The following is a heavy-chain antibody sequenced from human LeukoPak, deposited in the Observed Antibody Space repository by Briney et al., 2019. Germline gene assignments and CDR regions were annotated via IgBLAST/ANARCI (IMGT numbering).Heavy chain of an antibody. D-gene: IGHD1-26*01. Sequence: ASVKVSCKASGYTFTGYYVHWVRQAPGQGLEWMGWINPNSGGTNYAQKFQGRVTMTRDTSISTAYMELRRLRSDDTAVYYCAREREGWFDPWGQGTLVIVSS. CDR1: GYTFTGYY. J-gene: IGHJ5*02. CDR2: INPNSGGT. CDR3: AREREGWFDP. V-gene: IGHV1-2*02.